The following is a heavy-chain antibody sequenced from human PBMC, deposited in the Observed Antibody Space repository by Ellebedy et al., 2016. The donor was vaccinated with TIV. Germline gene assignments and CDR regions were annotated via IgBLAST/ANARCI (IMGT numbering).Heavy chain of an antibody. J-gene: IGHJ4*02. CDR2: INQDESQK. V-gene: IGHV3-7*01. D-gene: IGHD3-3*01. CDR1: GFTFSNYW. Sequence: GGSLRLXCAASGFTFSNYWMSWVRQAPGRGLEWVANINQDESQKYYVDSVKGRFTISKDYAKDSLYLQMNSLRAADTAVYYCATFWSGYFDYWGQGVLVTVSS. CDR3: ATFWSGYFDY.